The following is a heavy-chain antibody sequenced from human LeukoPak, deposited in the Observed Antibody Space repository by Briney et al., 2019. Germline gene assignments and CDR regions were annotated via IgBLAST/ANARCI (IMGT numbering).Heavy chain of an antibody. D-gene: IGHD3-22*01. Sequence: PGGSLRLSCAASGFTFSSYAMSWVRQAPGKGLEWVSAISGSGGRTYYADPVKGRFTISRDNSKNTLYLQMNSLRAEDTAVYYCAKRAYYYDSSGYPFDYWGQGTLVTVSS. J-gene: IGHJ4*02. CDR1: GFTFSSYA. CDR3: AKRAYYYDSSGYPFDY. V-gene: IGHV3-23*01. CDR2: ISGSGGRT.